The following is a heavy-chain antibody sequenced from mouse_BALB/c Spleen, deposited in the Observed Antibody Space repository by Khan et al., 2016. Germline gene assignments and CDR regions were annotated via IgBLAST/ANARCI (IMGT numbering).Heavy chain of an antibody. J-gene: IGHJ4*01. Sequence: EVQLQESGPGLVKPSQSLSLTCSVTGYSITSGYYWNWIRQFPGNKLEWMGYISYDGSNNYNPSLKNRISITRDKSKNQFFLKMNSVTTEDTATYYCARHYGSSYGGAMDYWGQGTSVTVSS. CDR2: ISYDGSN. CDR1: GYSITSGYY. V-gene: IGHV3-6*02. CDR3: ARHYGSSYGGAMDY. D-gene: IGHD1-1*01.